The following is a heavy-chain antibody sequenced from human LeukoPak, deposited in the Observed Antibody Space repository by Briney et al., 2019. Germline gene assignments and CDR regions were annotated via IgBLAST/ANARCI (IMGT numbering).Heavy chain of an antibody. CDR1: GGSFSSYY. V-gene: IGHV4-34*01. J-gene: IGHJ5*02. Sequence: SETLSLTCAVYGGSFSSYYWGWIRQPPGKGLEWIGNIYYSGSTYYNPSLKSRVTISVDTSNNQFSLKLSSVTAADTAVYYCARVVVPGWFDPWGQGTLVTVSS. CDR3: ARVVVPGWFDP. D-gene: IGHD2-15*01. CDR2: IYYSGST.